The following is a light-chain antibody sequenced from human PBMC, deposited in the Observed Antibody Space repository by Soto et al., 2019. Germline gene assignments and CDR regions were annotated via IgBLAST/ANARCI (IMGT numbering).Light chain of an antibody. CDR3: QQYKNWPRT. V-gene: IGKV3-15*01. CDR1: QSVSRN. J-gene: IGKJ1*01. Sequence: EIVMTQSPASLSVSPGERATLSCRASQSVSRNLAWYQQRPGQAPRLLIYGASTRATGIPLRFSGSGSETEFTLSISSLQSEDFAVYYCQQYKNWPRTFGQGTKVDI. CDR2: GAS.